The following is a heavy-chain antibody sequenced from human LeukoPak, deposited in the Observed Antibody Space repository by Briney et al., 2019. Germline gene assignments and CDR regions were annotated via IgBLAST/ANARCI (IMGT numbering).Heavy chain of an antibody. J-gene: IGHJ4*02. V-gene: IGHV3-23*01. CDR3: ARERAATSRSLDY. Sequence: GGSLRLSCAASGFTFSSYAMSWVRQAPGKGLEWVSAISGSGGSTYYADSVKGRFTISRDNSKNTLYLQMNSLRAEDTALYLCARERAATSRSLDYWGQGTLVTVSS. CDR2: ISGSGGST. D-gene: IGHD6-25*01. CDR1: GFTFSSYA.